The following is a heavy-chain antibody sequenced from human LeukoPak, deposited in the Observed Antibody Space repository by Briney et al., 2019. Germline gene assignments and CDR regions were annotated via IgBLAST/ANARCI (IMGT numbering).Heavy chain of an antibody. Sequence: PGGSLRLSCAASGFTFSSYGMHWVRQAPGKGLEWVAVIWYDGSNKYYADSVKGRFTISRDNSKNTLYLQMNSLRAEDTAVYYCARGTDLYNTFDYWGQGTLVTVSS. V-gene: IGHV3-33*01. J-gene: IGHJ4*02. CDR3: ARGTDLYNTFDY. D-gene: IGHD1-1*01. CDR2: IWYDGSNK. CDR1: GFTFSSYG.